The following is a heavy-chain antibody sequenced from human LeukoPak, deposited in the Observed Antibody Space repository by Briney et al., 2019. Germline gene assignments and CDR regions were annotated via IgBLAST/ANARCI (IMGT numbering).Heavy chain of an antibody. V-gene: IGHV4-59*01. J-gene: IGHJ5*02. CDR2: IYHSGST. D-gene: IGHD2-2*01. Sequence: SETLSLTCTVSGDSISTYYWIWIRQSPGKGLEWVGYIYHSGSTKYNPSLKSRVTISVDTSKKQFSLKLSSVTAADTAVYYCARDYCTSTTCPNWFDPWGQGNLVTVSS. CDR3: ARDYCTSTTCPNWFDP. CDR1: GDSISTYY.